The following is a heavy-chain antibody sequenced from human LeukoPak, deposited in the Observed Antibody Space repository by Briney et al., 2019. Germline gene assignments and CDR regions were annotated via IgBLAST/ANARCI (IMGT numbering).Heavy chain of an antibody. CDR3: AKGSGYDTDFDY. CDR1: GFTFSTYV. V-gene: IGHV3-23*01. CDR2: ISGSGDNT. D-gene: IGHD5-12*01. Sequence: GGSLRLSCAASGFTFSTYVMSWVRQAPGKGLEWVSRISGSGDNTYYADSVKGRFTISRDNSKNTLYLQMNSLRAEDTAVYYCAKGSGYDTDFDYWGQGTLVSVSS. J-gene: IGHJ4*02.